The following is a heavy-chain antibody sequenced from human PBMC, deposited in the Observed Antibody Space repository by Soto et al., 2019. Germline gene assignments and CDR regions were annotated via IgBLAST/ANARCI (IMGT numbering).Heavy chain of an antibody. J-gene: IGHJ5*02. CDR3: ARGEGWFDP. CDR1: GFTFSSYA. Sequence: QVQLVESGGGVVQPGRSLRLSCAASGFTFSSYAMHWVRQAPGKGLEWVAVISYDGSNNYYADSVKGRFTISRDNSKNTLYLQMNSLRDEDTAVYYCARGEGWFDPWGQGTLVTVSS. CDR2: ISYDGSNN. V-gene: IGHV3-30-3*01.